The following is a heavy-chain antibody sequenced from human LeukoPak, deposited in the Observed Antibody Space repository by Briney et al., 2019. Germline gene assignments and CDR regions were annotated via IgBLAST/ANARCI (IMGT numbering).Heavy chain of an antibody. CDR3: ARGNCSGGSCYGNWFDP. CDR2: IYHSGST. J-gene: IGHJ5*02. CDR1: GGSISSSNW. Sequence: KPSETLSLTCAVSGGSISSSNWWSWVRQPPGKGLEWIGYIYHSGSTYYNPSLKSRVTISVDRSKNQFSLKLSSVTAADTAVYYCARGNCSGGSCYGNWFDPWGQGTLVTVSS. D-gene: IGHD2-15*01. V-gene: IGHV4-4*02.